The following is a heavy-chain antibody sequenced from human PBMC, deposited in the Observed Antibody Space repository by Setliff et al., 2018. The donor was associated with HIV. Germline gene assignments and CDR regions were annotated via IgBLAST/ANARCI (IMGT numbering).Heavy chain of an antibody. CDR2: IYSGGST. D-gene: IGHD3-3*01. Sequence: PGGSLRLSCAASGFTVSSNHMSWVRQAPGKGLEWVSVIYSGGSTYYADSVKGRFTISRDNSKNSLYLQMNSLRTEDTALYYCAKDRQSFDYFDYWGQGTLVTVSS. J-gene: IGHJ4*02. CDR3: AKDRQSFDYFDY. CDR1: GFTVSSNH. V-gene: IGHV3-53*05.